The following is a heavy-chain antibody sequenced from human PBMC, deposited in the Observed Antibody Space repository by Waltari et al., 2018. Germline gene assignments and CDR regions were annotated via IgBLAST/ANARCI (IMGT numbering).Heavy chain of an antibody. Sequence: QITLKESGPTLVKPTQTLTLTCAFSGFSFSTSGVGVGWIRQPPGKALEWLAFVYWDGSQRYSPSLKGRLTITKDTSEDQVVLTMPNMDPVDTATYFCAHRPSHYDIFSGYYNYFDYWGQGILVTVSS. J-gene: IGHJ4*02. CDR1: GFSFSTSGVG. CDR2: VYWDGSQ. D-gene: IGHD3-9*01. CDR3: AHRPSHYDIFSGYYNYFDY. V-gene: IGHV2-5*02.